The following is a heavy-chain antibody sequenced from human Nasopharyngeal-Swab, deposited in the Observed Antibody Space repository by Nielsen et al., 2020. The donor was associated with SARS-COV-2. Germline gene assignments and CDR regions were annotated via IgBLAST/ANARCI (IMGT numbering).Heavy chain of an antibody. Sequence: GESLKISCAASGFTFSSYGMHWVRQAPGTGLEWVAVIWSDGSNKYYADSVNGRFTISRDNSKNTLYLQMNSLRTEDTAVYYCARDIPFAVTGTTPPDAFDIWGQGTMVTVSS. CDR1: GFTFSSYG. CDR2: IWSDGSNK. J-gene: IGHJ3*02. CDR3: ARDIPFAVTGTTPPDAFDI. D-gene: IGHD1-7*01. V-gene: IGHV3-33*01.